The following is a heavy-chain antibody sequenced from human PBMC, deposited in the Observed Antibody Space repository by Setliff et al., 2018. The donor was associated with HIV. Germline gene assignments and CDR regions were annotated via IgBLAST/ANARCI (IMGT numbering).Heavy chain of an antibody. CDR2: ISGSGGST. CDR1: GFTFSSYA. D-gene: IGHD6-6*01. Sequence: HPGGSLRLSCAASGFTFSSYAMSWVRQAPGKGLEWVSAISGSGGSTYYADSVKGRFTISRDNSKNTVYLQMNSLRVDDTAVYYCAKEPKLGGIAAPFDYWGQGTLVTVSS. V-gene: IGHV3-23*01. CDR3: AKEPKLGGIAAPFDY. J-gene: IGHJ4*02.